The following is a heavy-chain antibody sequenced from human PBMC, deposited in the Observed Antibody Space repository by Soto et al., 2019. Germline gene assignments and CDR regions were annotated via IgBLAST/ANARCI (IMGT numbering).Heavy chain of an antibody. V-gene: IGHV3-30*18. J-gene: IGHJ6*03. CDR3: AKDSSHYAWDYYYYMDV. CDR1: GFTFSSYG. CDR2: ISYDGSNK. D-gene: IGHD2-2*01. Sequence: GGSLRLSCAASGFTFSSYGMHWVRQAPGKGLEWVAVISYDGSNKYYADSVKGRFTISRDNSKNTLYLQMNSLRAEDTAVYYCAKDSSHYAWDYYYYMDVWGKGTTVTVSS.